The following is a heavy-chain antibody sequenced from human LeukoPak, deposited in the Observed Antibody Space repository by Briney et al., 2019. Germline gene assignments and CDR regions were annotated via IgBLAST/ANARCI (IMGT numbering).Heavy chain of an antibody. Sequence: PSETLSLTCSVSGGSISSYYWRWIRQSPGKGVECVGYIFCRGSTHYNPSLQSRVTLSVDTSKHQFSLKLSSVTAADTAVYYCARALLEYSSSQWGPAFDYWGQGTPVTVSS. V-gene: IGHV4-59*01. CDR3: ARALLEYSSSQWGPAFDY. CDR1: GGSISSYY. J-gene: IGHJ4*02. CDR2: IFCRGST. D-gene: IGHD6-6*01.